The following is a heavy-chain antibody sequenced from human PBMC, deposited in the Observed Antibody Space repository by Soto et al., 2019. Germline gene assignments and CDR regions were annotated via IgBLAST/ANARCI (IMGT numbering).Heavy chain of an antibody. CDR2: ISADNGNT. CDR3: ARVSRADSVEADRY. V-gene: IGHV1-18*01. D-gene: IGHD2-15*01. Sequence: ASVKVSCKASGYTFTNYGISWVRQAPGQGLEWMGWISADNGNTNYAQKLQGRVTMTTDTSTSTAYMELRSLRSDDTAVYYCARVSRADSVEADRYWGQGTLVTVSS. CDR1: GYTFTNYG. J-gene: IGHJ4*02.